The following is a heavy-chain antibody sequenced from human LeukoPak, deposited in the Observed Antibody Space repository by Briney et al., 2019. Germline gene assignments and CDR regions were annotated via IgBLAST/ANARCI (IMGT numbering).Heavy chain of an antibody. CDR1: GYTFTSYG. Sequence: ASVKVSCKASGYTFTSYGISWVRQAPGQGLEWMGWISAYNGNTNYAQKLQGRVTMTADTSTSTAYMELRSLRSDDTAVYYCARVLLWFGELSIYGIDVWGQGTTVTVSS. J-gene: IGHJ6*02. CDR3: ARVLLWFGELSIYGIDV. D-gene: IGHD3-10*01. CDR2: ISAYNGNT. V-gene: IGHV1-18*01.